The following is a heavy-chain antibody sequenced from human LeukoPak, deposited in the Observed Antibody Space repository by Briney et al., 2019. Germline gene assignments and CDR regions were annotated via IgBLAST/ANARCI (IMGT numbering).Heavy chain of an antibody. CDR3: ARAYSNRVGAFDI. CDR1: GFTFDDYA. J-gene: IGHJ3*02. Sequence: LRLSCAASGFTFDDYAMHWVRQAPGKGLEWIGYIYYSGSANYNPSLKSRVTISVDTSKNQFSLKLSSVTAADTALYYCARAYSNRVGAFDIWGQGTMVTVSS. V-gene: IGHV4-59*01. D-gene: IGHD2-15*01. CDR2: IYYSGSA.